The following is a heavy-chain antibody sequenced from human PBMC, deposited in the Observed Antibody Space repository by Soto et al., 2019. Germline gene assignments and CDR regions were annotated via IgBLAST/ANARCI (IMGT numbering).Heavy chain of an antibody. Sequence: QVQLVQSGAEVKKPGSSLRVSCKASGATFNFYTINWVRQAPGLGLEWLGRIIPYLSVSNYAQKFQGRVTITADKSTSTAYMEVRSLRSEDTAMYYCATSFGSGYRAFDYWGQGALVTVSS. CDR2: IIPYLSVS. D-gene: IGHD3-10*01. V-gene: IGHV1-69*02. CDR1: GATFNFYT. J-gene: IGHJ4*02. CDR3: ATSFGSGYRAFDY.